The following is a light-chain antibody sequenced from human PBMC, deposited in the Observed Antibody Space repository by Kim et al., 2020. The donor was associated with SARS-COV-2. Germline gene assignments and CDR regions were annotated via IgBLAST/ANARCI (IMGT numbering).Light chain of an antibody. V-gene: IGKV1-33*01. Sequence: DIQMTQSPSSLSASVGDRVTITCQASQDMRNYLNWYQKKPRKAPKLLIYDASNLETGVPSRFSGSGSGTDFTLTISSLQPEDTATYFCQQYDSLPPAFGGGTKVDIK. CDR1: QDMRNY. CDR3: QQYDSLPPA. J-gene: IGKJ4*01. CDR2: DAS.